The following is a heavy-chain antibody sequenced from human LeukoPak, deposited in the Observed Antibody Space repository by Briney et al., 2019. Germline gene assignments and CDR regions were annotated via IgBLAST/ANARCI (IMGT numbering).Heavy chain of an antibody. CDR1: GYSISSGYY. V-gene: IGHV4-38-2*02. Sequence: KPSETLSLTCTVSGYSISSGYYWGWIRQPPGKGLEWIGSIYHSGSTYYNPSLKSRVTISVDTSKNQFSLKLSSVTAADTAVYYCARGDPFDYWGQGTLVTVSS. J-gene: IGHJ4*02. D-gene: IGHD2-21*01. CDR3: ARGDPFDY. CDR2: IYHSGST.